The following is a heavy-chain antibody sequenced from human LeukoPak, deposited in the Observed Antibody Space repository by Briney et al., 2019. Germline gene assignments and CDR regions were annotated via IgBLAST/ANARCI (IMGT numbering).Heavy chain of an antibody. J-gene: IGHJ4*02. CDR2: IWYDGSNK. V-gene: IGHV3-33*01. CDR1: GFTFSSYG. CDR3: ARDTYYYDSSGYWRYFDY. Sequence: PGGSLRLSCAASGFTFSSYGMHWVRQAPGKGLEWVAVIWYDGSNKYYADSVKGRFTTSRDNSKNTLYLQMNSLRAEDTAVYYCARDTYYYDSSGYWRYFDYWGQGTLVTVSS. D-gene: IGHD3-22*01.